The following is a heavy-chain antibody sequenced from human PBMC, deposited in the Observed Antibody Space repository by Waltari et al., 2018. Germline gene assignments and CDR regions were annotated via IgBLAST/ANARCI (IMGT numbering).Heavy chain of an antibody. CDR3: AKQGGTGTVAVGGIHCDH. V-gene: IGHV3-23*05. J-gene: IGHJ4*02. CDR1: GFTFSNYA. D-gene: IGHD6-19*01. CDR2: VHSSGSKA. Sequence: EVQLLEYGGGLIQPGGSLRLLGVASGFTFSNYAISWGRQAPGKELGWVLIVHSSGSKAYDADAVKCRFAISKDNAKNTVYLEVNSLRVEDTSTYYCAKQGGTGTVAVGGIHCDHWGQGTLVTVSS.